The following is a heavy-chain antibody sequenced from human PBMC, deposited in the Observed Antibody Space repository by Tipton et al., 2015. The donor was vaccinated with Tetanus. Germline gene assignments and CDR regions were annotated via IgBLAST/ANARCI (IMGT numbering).Heavy chain of an antibody. V-gene: IGHV4-39*01. Sequence: TLSLTCTVSGGSISSSSYYWAWIRQPPGKGLEWIGTIYYSGNTYYNPSLKTRVTISVDTSKNQFPLNLSSVTAADTSVYYCARLKAARLYFFDYWGQGTLVTVSS. J-gene: IGHJ4*02. D-gene: IGHD6-6*01. CDR1: GGSISSSSYY. CDR3: ARLKAARLYFFDY. CDR2: IYYSGNT.